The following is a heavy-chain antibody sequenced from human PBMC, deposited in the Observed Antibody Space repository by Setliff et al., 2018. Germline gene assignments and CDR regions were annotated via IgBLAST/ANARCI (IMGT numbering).Heavy chain of an antibody. J-gene: IGHJ4*02. CDR1: GYTFTNYW. D-gene: IGHD3-16*01. V-gene: IGHV5-51*01. CDR2: IYPGDSDT. CDR3: ARVPNWGNLDY. Sequence: LKISCKGSGYTFTNYWIGWVRQMPGKGLEWMGIIYPGDSDTRCSPSFQGQVTFSVDKSISTAYLQWSSLKASDTAMYFCARVPNWGNLDYWGQGTLVTVSS.